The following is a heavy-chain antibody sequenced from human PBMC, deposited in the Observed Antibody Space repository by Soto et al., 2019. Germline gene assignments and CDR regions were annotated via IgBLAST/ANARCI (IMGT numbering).Heavy chain of an antibody. V-gene: IGHV4-59*01. J-gene: IGHJ5*02. Sequence: PSETLSLTCTVSGGSISSYFWSWIRQPPGKGLEWIGYIYYSGSTNYNPSLKSRVTISVDTSNNQFSLKLSSVTAADTAVYYCARDPKGNNWFDPWGQGTLVTVSS. CDR3: ARDPKGNNWFDP. CDR2: IYYSGST. CDR1: GGSISSYF.